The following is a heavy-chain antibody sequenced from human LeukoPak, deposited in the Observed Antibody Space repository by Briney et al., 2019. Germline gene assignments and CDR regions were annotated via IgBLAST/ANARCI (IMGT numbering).Heavy chain of an antibody. CDR2: IWHDGNNK. Sequence: GGSLRLSCAASGFTFSSYGTHWVRQAPGKGLEWVAVIWHDGNNKYYADSVKGRFTISRDNSRNTLYLQMSSLRAEDTAVYYCARDTSSGIDYWGQGTLVTVSS. J-gene: IGHJ4*02. CDR3: ARDTSSGIDY. CDR1: GFTFSSYG. D-gene: IGHD2-2*01. V-gene: IGHV3-33*01.